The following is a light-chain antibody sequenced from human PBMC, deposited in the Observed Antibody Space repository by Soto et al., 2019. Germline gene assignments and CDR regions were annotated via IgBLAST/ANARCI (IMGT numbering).Light chain of an antibody. J-gene: IGLJ3*02. CDR2: SNN. CDR1: SSNIGSNT. Sequence: QSVLPQPPSASGTPGQRVTISCSGSSSNIGSNTVNWYQQLPGTAPKLLIYSNNQRPSGVPDRFSGSKSGTSASLAISGLQSEDEADYYCAAWYDSLNGVVFGGGTKLTVL. CDR3: AAWYDSLNGVV. V-gene: IGLV1-44*01.